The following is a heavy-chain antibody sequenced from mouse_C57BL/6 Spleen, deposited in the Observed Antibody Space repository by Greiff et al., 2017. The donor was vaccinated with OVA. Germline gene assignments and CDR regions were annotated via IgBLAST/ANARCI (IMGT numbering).Heavy chain of an antibody. V-gene: IGHV5-6*01. Sequence: EVKLVESGGDLVKPGGSLKLSCAASGFTFSSYGMSWVRQTPDKRLEWVATISSGGSYTYYPDSVKGRFTISRDNAKNTLYLQMSSLKSEDTAMYYCARSKWDYFDYWGQGTTLTVSS. CDR3: ARSKWDYFDY. J-gene: IGHJ2*01. CDR1: GFTFSSYG. CDR2: ISSGGSYT. D-gene: IGHD1-3*01.